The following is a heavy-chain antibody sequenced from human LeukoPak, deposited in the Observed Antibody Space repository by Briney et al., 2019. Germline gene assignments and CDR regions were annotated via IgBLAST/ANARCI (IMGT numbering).Heavy chain of an antibody. CDR1: GYSISSGYY. CDR2: IYHSGST. CDR3: ARLRRGLDAFDI. Sequence: IPSETLSLTCTVSGYSISSGYYWGWIRQPPGEGLEWIGSIYHSGSTYYNPSLKSRVTISVDTSKNQFSLKLSSVTAADTAVYYCARLRRGLDAFDIWGQGTMVTVSS. J-gene: IGHJ3*02. V-gene: IGHV4-38-2*02. D-gene: IGHD3-16*01.